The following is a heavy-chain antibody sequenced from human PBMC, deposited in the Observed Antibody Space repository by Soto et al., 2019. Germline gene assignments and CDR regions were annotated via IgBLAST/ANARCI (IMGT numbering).Heavy chain of an antibody. V-gene: IGHV4-39*01. CDR3: ARHGDYYDSSGYYQPTLDAFDI. D-gene: IGHD3-22*01. CDR2: IHYSGST. J-gene: IGHJ3*02. CDR1: GGSISIGTDY. Sequence: PSETLSLTCDVSGGSISIGTDYWGWIRQPPGKGLEWIGNIHYSGSTNYNPSLKSRLSISVDTSKNQFSLKLSSVTAADTAVYYCARHGDYYDSSGYYQPTLDAFDIWGQGTMVTVSS.